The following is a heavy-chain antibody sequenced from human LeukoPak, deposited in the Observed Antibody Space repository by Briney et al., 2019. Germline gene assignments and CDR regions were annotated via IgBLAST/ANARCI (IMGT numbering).Heavy chain of an antibody. D-gene: IGHD3-10*01. CDR3: ARGSGSGSYYPDY. V-gene: IGHV4-59*01. CDR2: IYYSGST. CDR1: GRSFSGYY. Sequence: PSETLSLTCAVYGRSFSGYYWSWIRQPPGKGLEWIGYIYYSGSTNYNPSLKSRVTISVDTSKNQFSLKLSSVTAADTAVYYCARGSGSGSYYPDYWGQGTLVTVSS. J-gene: IGHJ4*02.